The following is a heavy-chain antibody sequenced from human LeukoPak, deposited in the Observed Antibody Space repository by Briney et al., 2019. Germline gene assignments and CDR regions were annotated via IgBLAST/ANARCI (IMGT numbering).Heavy chain of an antibody. D-gene: IGHD3-22*01. J-gene: IGHJ3*02. CDR1: GYTLTELS. Sequence: ASVKVSCTVSGYTLTELSMHWVRQAPGKGLEWMRWINPNSGGTNYAQKFQGRVTMTRDTSISTAYMELSRLRSDDTAVYYCAGELDYYDSSGYPRRVLAFAIWGQGTMVTVSS. CDR3: AGELDYYDSSGYPRRVLAFAI. CDR2: INPNSGGT. V-gene: IGHV1-2*02.